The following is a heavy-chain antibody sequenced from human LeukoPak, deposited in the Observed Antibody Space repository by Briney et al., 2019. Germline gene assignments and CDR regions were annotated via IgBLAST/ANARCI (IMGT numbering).Heavy chain of an antibody. D-gene: IGHD3-3*01. Sequence: GGSLRLSCAASGFTFSSYSINWVRQAPGKGLEWVSSISSSISYIYYADSVKGRFTISRDNAKNSLYLQMNSLRAEDTAVYYCARDAHYDFWSGYYSTWPLGYWGQGTLVTVSS. CDR2: ISSSISYI. V-gene: IGHV3-21*01. CDR3: ARDAHYDFWSGYYSTWPLGY. CDR1: GFTFSSYS. J-gene: IGHJ4*02.